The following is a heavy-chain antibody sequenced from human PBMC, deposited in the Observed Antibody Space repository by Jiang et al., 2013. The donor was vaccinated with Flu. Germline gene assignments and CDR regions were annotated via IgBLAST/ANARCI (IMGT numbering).Heavy chain of an antibody. CDR2: ISANNGDT. CDR3: ARKGTGHPFDI. D-gene: IGHD1-1*01. CDR1: GYTFTTYG. J-gene: IGHJ3*02. Sequence: GAEVKKPGASVKVSCKASGYTFTTYGISWVRQAPGQGLEWMGWISANNGDTNYAQKLQGRVTLTTDTSTTTAYMELRSLGSDDTAVYYCARKGTGHPFDIWGQGTMVTVSS. V-gene: IGHV1-18*01.